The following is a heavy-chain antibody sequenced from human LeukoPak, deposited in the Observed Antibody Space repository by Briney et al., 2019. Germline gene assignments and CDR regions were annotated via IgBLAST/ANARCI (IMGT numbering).Heavy chain of an antibody. CDR1: GFTFRSYE. CDR3: AKVSPILGSSAERY. CDR2: ISASGGST. J-gene: IGHJ4*02. D-gene: IGHD6-25*01. Sequence: GGSLRLSCAASGFTFRSYEMNWVRQAPGKGLEWVSAISASGGSTYYADSVKGRFTISRDNSKNTLYLQMNSLRAEDTAVYYCAKVSPILGSSAERYWGQGTLVTVSS. V-gene: IGHV3-23*01.